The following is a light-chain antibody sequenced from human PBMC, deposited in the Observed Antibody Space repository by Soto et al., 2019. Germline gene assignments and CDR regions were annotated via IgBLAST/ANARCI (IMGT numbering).Light chain of an antibody. Sequence: VMTQSPATLSVSPGEGATLSCRASQSVGRSLAWYQQKPGQAPRLLIFDSSTRATGIPAKFRGSGSGTEFTLTISSLQSEDFAIFYCQQYDEWPLTFGPGTKLDI. CDR2: DSS. CDR1: QSVGRS. CDR3: QQYDEWPLT. J-gene: IGKJ3*01. V-gene: IGKV3-15*01.